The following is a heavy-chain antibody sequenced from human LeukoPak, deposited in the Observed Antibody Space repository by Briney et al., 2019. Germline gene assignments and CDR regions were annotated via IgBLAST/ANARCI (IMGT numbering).Heavy chain of an antibody. CDR3: AKDSASWRLFDY. CDR2: INSDGSET. Sequence: GGSLRLSCVASGFTFSSNWMHWVRQGPGKGLVWVSRINSDGSETRHADSVKGRFTISRDNAKNTLYLQMNSLRAEDTAIYYCAKDSASWRLFDYWGQGILVTVST. D-gene: IGHD2-2*01. CDR1: GFTFSSNW. J-gene: IGHJ4*02. V-gene: IGHV3-74*01.